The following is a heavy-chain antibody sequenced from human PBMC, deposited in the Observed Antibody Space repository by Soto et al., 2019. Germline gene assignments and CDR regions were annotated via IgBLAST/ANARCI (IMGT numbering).Heavy chain of an antibody. D-gene: IGHD3-10*01. CDR3: AKEVGWFGEFLYYYYGMDV. CDR1: GFTFSNYA. CDR2: ISWNSGSI. J-gene: IGHJ6*02. V-gene: IGHV3-9*01. Sequence: GGSLRLSCAASGFTFSNYAMHWVRQAPGKGLEWVSGISWNSGSIGYADSVKGRFTISRDNAKNSLYLQMNSLRAEDTALYYCAKEVGWFGEFLYYYYGMDVWGQGTTVTVSS.